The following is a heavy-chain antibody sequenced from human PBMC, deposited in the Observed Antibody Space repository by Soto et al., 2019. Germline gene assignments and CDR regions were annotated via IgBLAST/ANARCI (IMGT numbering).Heavy chain of an antibody. J-gene: IGHJ6*02. CDR3: ARDLRVSRSWYKKGYGMDV. Sequence: ASVKVSCKASGDTFTSYGISWVRQAPGQGLEWMGWISAYNGNTNYAQKLQGRVTMTTDTSTSTAYMELRSLRSDDTAVYYCARDLRVSRSWYKKGYGMDVRGQGTTVT. CDR2: ISAYNGNT. V-gene: IGHV1-18*04. CDR1: GDTFTSYG. D-gene: IGHD6-13*01.